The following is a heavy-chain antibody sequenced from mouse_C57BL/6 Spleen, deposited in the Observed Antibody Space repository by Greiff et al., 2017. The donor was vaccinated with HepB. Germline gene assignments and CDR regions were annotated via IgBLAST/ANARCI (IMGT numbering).Heavy chain of an antibody. V-gene: IGHV1-82*01. D-gene: IGHD1-2*01. CDR3: ARSGDRTAGGDWYFDV. Sequence: VQLQQSGPELVKPGASVKISCKASGYAFSSSWMNWVKQRPGKGLEWIGRIYPGDGDTNYNGKFKGKATLTADKSSSTAYMQLSSLTSEDSAVYFGARSGDRTAGGDWYFDVWGTGTTVTVSS. J-gene: IGHJ1*03. CDR2: IYPGDGDT. CDR1: GYAFSSSW.